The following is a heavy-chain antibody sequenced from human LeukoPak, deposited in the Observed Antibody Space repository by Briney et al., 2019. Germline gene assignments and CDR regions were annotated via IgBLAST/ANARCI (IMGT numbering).Heavy chain of an antibody. CDR1: GLTFRINA. J-gene: IGHJ4*02. V-gene: IGHV3-23*01. Sequence: GGSLRLSCAAFGLTFRINALSWVRQAPGKGLEWVSGMGGGDSVTYYADSAKGRFTISRDNSKNTLYLQMNTQTAEEMAVYYCAKWPDYGSVSSLDYWGQGTLVTVSS. D-gene: IGHD3-10*01. CDR2: MGGGDSVT. CDR3: AKWPDYGSVSSLDY.